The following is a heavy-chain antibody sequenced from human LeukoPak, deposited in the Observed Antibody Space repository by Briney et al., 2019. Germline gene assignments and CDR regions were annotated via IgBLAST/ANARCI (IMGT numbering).Heavy chain of an antibody. CDR3: ARDRELLAYNIPYYYGMDV. CDR2: IYYSGST. CDR1: GGSISSYY. V-gene: IGHV4-59*01. J-gene: IGHJ6*02. D-gene: IGHD3-9*01. Sequence: PSETLSLTCTVSGGSISSYYWSWIRQPPGKGLEWIGYIYYSGSTNYNPSLKSRVTISVDTSKNQFSLKLSSVTAADTAVYYCARDRELLAYNIPYYYGMDVWGQGTTVTVSS.